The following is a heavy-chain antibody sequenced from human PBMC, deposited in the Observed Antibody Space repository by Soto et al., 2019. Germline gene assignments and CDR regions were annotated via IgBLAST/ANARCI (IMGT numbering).Heavy chain of an antibody. D-gene: IGHD5-12*01. V-gene: IGHV4-34*01. CDR3: ARVGLGGYDLYY. CDR1: GGSFSGYY. Sequence: SETLSLTCAVYGGSFSGYYWSWIRQPPGKGLEWIGEINRSGSTNYSPSLKSRVTISVDTSKNQFSLKLSSVTAADTAVYYCARVGLGGYDLYYWGQGTLVTVSS. J-gene: IGHJ4*02. CDR2: INRSGST.